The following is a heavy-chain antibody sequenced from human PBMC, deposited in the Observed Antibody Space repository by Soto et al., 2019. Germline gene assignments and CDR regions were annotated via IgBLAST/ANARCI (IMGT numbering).Heavy chain of an antibody. J-gene: IGHJ4*02. CDR2: IKKKSDGGTT. Sequence: EVHLVESGGGLVKPGGSLRLSCAGSGFSVNNAWMTWVRQAPGQGLECVARIKKKSDGGTTEYAAPVKGRFTISRDDSTNTLYLQMNSLKTEDTALYYCDTGIGTIDYWGQGALVTVSS. V-gene: IGHV3-15*01. D-gene: IGHD3-10*01. CDR3: DTGIGTIDY. CDR1: GFSVNNAW.